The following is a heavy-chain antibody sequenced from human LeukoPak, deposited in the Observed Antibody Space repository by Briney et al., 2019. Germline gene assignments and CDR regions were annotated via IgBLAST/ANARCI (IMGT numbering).Heavy chain of an antibody. D-gene: IGHD6-13*01. V-gene: IGHV3-23*01. CDR2: ISGSGGST. CDR1: GFTFSSYA. J-gene: IGHJ1*01. CDR3: ANTGYSSSWGEYFQH. Sequence: PGGSLRLSCAASGFTFSSYAMSWVRQAPGKGLEWVSAISGSGGSTYYADSVKGRFTISRDNSKNTLYLQMNSLRAEDTAVYYCANTGYSSSWGEYFQHWGQGTLVTVPS.